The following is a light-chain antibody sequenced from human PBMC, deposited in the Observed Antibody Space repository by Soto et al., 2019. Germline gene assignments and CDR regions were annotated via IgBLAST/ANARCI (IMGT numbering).Light chain of an antibody. V-gene: IGKV3-20*01. J-gene: IGKJ5*01. CDR1: QSVNSAY. CDR3: QQYGTSPCP. Sequence: EIVLTQSPGTLSLSPGERATLSCRASQSVNSAYLAWYQQKPGQAPRLLIYGASTRATAIPDRFSGSESGTDFKLTISRLEPEDFAVYYCQQYGTSPCPFCQGTRLEIK. CDR2: GAS.